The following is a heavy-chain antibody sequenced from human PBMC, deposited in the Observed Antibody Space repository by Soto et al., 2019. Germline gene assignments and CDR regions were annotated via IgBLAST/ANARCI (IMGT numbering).Heavy chain of an antibody. J-gene: IGHJ4*02. D-gene: IGHD3-16*01. CDR2: IKQDGSEK. V-gene: IGHV3-7*01. CDR3: ARECTFGHRCVDY. CDR1: GFTLSSYL. Sequence: GGSLRLSCAASGFTLSSYLMSWVRQAPGKGLEWVANIKQDGSEKSYAASVKGRFTVSRDNAKNSLYLQMNSLRAEDTAVYYCARECTFGHRCVDYWGQGTPVTVSS.